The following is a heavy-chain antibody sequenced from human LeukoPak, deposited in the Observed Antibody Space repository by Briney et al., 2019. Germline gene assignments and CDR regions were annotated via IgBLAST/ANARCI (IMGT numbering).Heavy chain of an antibody. V-gene: IGHV1-2*02. D-gene: IGHD3-10*01. Sequence: GASVKVSCKASGYTFTGYYMHWVRQAPGQGLEWMGWINPNSGGTNYAQKFQGRVTMTRDTSISTAYMELSRLRSDDTAVYYCASPYYGSGSSYTDYWGQGTLVTVSS. CDR1: GYTFTGYY. CDR2: INPNSGGT. CDR3: ASPYYGSGSSYTDY. J-gene: IGHJ4*02.